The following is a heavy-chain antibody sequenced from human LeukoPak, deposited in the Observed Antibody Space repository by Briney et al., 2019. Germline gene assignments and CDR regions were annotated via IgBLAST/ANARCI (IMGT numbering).Heavy chain of an antibody. Sequence: TPSETLSLTCTVSGGSISSSSYYWGWIRQPPGKGLEWIGSIYYSGSTYYNPSLKSRVTISVDTSKNQFSLKLSSVTAADTAVYYCAREETIFGVVIPWGQGTLVTVSS. V-gene: IGHV4-39*07. CDR1: GGSISSSSYY. CDR3: AREETIFGVVIP. CDR2: IYYSGST. J-gene: IGHJ5*02. D-gene: IGHD3-3*01.